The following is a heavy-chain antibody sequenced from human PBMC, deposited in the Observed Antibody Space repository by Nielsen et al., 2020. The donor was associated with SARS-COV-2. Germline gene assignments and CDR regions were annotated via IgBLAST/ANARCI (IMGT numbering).Heavy chain of an antibody. D-gene: IGHD6-19*01. J-gene: IGHJ4*02. Sequence: GGSLRLSCAASGFTFSGYQMNWVRQAPGKGLEWVSYISSTGSSINYADSVKGRFTISRDNAKDSLYLQMSSLRAEDTAVYYCASIAVAGPGYWGQGTLVTVS. CDR1: GFTFSGYQ. V-gene: IGHV3-48*03. CDR3: ASIAVAGPGY. CDR2: ISSTGSSI.